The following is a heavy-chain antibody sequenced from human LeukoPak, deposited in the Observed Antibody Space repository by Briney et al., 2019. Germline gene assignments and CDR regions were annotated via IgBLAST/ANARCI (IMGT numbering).Heavy chain of an antibody. V-gene: IGHV1-2*02. D-gene: IGHD6-19*01. J-gene: IGHJ4*02. CDR2: INPNSGGT. CDR1: GYTFTGYY. CDR3: AAISSGWSEYYFDY. Sequence: ASVKLSCNASGYTFTGYYMHWVRQAPGQGLEWMGWINPNSGGTNYAQKFQGRVTMTRDTSTSTAYMELSRLRSDDTAVYYCAAISSGWSEYYFDYWGQGTLVTVSS.